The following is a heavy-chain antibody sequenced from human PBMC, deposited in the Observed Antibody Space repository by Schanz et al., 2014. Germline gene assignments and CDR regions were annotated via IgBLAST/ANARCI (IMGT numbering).Heavy chain of an antibody. CDR1: GFTLSSYA. CDR2: IWNNGVTK. V-gene: IGHV3-33*08. CDR3: ARDRGYCSGGSCLTFDY. J-gene: IGHJ4*02. Sequence: VQLVESGGGFVQPGGSLGLSCAASGFTLSSYAMHWVRQAPGKGLEWVAVIWNNGVTKYYADSVKGRFTISRDNSKNTLYLQMNTLRAEDTAVYYCARDRGYCSGGSCLTFDYWGQGTLVTVSS. D-gene: IGHD2-15*01.